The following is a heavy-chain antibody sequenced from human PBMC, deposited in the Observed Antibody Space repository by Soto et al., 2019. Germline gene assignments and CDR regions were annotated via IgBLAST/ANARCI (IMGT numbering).Heavy chain of an antibody. CDR3: ARVVVPASSHSYFYYYMDV. CDR2: FDPEDGET. J-gene: IGHJ6*03. Sequence: GASVKVSCKVSGYTLTELSMHWVRQAPGKGLEWMGGFDPEDGETIYAQKFQGRVTMTEDTSTDTAYMELSSLRSEDTAAYYCARVVVPASSHSYFYYYMDVWGKGTTVTVSS. CDR1: GYTLTELS. D-gene: IGHD2-2*01. V-gene: IGHV1-24*01.